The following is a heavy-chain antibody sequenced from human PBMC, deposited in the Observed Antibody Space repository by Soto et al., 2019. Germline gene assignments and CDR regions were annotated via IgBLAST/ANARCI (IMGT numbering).Heavy chain of an antibody. CDR3: ARATDYYGSGSYSGPYYYYGMDV. V-gene: IGHV1-69*06. CDR2: IIPIFGTA. D-gene: IGHD3-10*01. CDR1: GGTFSSYA. J-gene: IGHJ6*02. Sequence: QVQLVQSGAEVKKPGSSVKVSCKASGGTFSSYAISWVRQAPGQGLEWMGGIIPIFGTANYAQKFQGRVTITADKSTSTADMELSSLRSEDTAVYYCARATDYYGSGSYSGPYYYYGMDVWGQGTTVTVSS.